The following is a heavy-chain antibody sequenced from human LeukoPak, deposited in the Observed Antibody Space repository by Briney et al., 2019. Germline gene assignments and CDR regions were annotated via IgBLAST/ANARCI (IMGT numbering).Heavy chain of an antibody. J-gene: IGHJ6*04. CDR2: IKHDGSEK. CDR1: GFTFSSYW. V-gene: IGHV3-7*01. Sequence: PGGSLRLSCAASGFTFSSYWMNWVRQAPGKGLEWVANIKHDGSEKYYVDSMKGRFTISRDNAKKSLYLQMNSLRAEDTAIYYCARENWDLVAVPMDVWGKGTTVIVSS. D-gene: IGHD1-26*01. CDR3: ARENWDLVAVPMDV.